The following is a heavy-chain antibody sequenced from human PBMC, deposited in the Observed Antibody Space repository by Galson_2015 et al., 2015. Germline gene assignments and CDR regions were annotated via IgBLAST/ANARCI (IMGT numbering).Heavy chain of an antibody. V-gene: IGHV3-30-3*01. CDR3: AREDSGSHKGAFDI. J-gene: IGHJ3*02. D-gene: IGHD1-26*01. Sequence: SLRLSCAASGFTFSSCAMHWVRQAPGKGLEWVAVISYDGSNKYYADSVKGRFTISRDNSKNTLYLQMNSLRAEDTAVYYCAREDSGSHKGAFDIWGQGTMVTVSS. CDR1: GFTFSSCA. CDR2: ISYDGSNK.